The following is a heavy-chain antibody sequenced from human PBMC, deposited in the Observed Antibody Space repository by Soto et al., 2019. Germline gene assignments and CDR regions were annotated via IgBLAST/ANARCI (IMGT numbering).Heavy chain of an antibody. V-gene: IGHV3-30-3*02. CDR2: VSHDGAIK. CDR1: GFTFDNFA. J-gene: IGHJ4*02. CDR3: AKDQASGQGSFDS. Sequence: GGSLRLSCTPSGFTFDNFAMHWVRQATGKGLEWVAVVSHDGAIKHYAESVRGRLTISRDNSKNTLFLQMNSLRADDTAVYYCAKDQASGQGSFDSWGQGTLVTVSS.